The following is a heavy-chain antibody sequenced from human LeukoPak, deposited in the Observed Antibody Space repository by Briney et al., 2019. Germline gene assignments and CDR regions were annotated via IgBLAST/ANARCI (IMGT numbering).Heavy chain of an antibody. D-gene: IGHD5-18*01. CDR1: GGSISSYY. Sequence: PSETLSLTCTVSGGSISSYYWSWIRQPPGKGLEWIGYIYYSGSTNYNPSLKSRVTISVDTSKNQFSLKLSSVTAADTAVYYCAHQSMVTGDAFDIWGQGTMVTVSS. CDR3: AHQSMVTGDAFDI. J-gene: IGHJ3*02. CDR2: IYYSGST. V-gene: IGHV4-59*01.